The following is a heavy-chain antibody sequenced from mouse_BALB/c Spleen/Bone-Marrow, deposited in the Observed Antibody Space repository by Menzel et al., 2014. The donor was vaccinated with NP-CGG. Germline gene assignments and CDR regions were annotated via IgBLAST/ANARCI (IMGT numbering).Heavy chain of an antibody. D-gene: IGHD2-1*01. V-gene: IGHV1S29*02. CDR2: IYPYNGGT. Sequence: EVQVQQSGPELVKPGASVKISCKASGYTFTDYNMHWVKQSHGKSLEWIGYIYPYNGGTGYNQKFKSKATLTVDNSSSTAYMELRSLTSEDSAVYYCARGGNYEAMDYWGQGTSVTVSS. CDR3: ARGGNYEAMDY. J-gene: IGHJ4*01. CDR1: GYTFTDYN.